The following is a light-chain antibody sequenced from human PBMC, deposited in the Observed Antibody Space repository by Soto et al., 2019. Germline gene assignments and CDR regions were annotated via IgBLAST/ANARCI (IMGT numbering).Light chain of an antibody. Sequence: EKVMTQSPXXXXXSPXXXXXXXXXXXXXXXSRLAWYQQKPGQAPRLLIYDAFTRATGIPARFSGSASGTEFTLTISSLQSEDFAVYYCQQYDEWPLTLGGGTKVEIK. J-gene: IGKJ4*01. CDR2: DAF. CDR1: XXXXSR. CDR3: QQYDEWPLT. V-gene: IGKV3-15*01.